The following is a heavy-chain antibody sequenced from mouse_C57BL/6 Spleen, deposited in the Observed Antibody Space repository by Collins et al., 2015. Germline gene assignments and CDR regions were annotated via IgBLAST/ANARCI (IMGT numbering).Heavy chain of an antibody. CDR1: GYTFTSYW. CDR2: IYPSDSET. J-gene: IGHJ3*01. Sequence: QVQLQQPGAELVRPGSSVKLSCKASGYTFTSYWMDWVKQRPGQGLEWIGNIYPSDSETHYNQKFKDKATLTVDKFSSTAYMQLSSLTSEDSAVYYCAREGSGYPWFAYWGQGTLVTVSA. D-gene: IGHD3-2*02. CDR3: AREGSGYPWFAY. V-gene: IGHV1-61*01.